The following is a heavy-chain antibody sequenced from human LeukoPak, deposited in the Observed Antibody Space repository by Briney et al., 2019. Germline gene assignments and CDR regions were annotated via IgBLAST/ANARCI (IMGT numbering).Heavy chain of an antibody. CDR2: IRYDGSNK. V-gene: IGHV3-30*02. CDR1: GFTFSSYG. CDR3: AKAGATPYNPFDY. D-gene: IGHD1-26*01. J-gene: IGHJ4*02. Sequence: PGGSLRLSCAASGFTFSSYGMHWVRQAPGKGLEWVAFIRYDGSNKYYADSVKGRFTISRDNSKNTLYLQMNSLRAEDTAVYYCAKAGATPYNPFDYWGQGTLVTVSS.